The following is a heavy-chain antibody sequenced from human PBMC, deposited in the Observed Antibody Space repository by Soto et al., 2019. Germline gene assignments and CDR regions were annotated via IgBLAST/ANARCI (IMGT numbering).Heavy chain of an antibody. CDR3: ARGPSSLTRFDY. Sequence: GGSLRLSCAAPGFTFSSYAMHWVRQAPGKGLEWVAVISYDGSNKYYADSVKGRFTISRDNSKNTLYLQMNSLRAEHTAVYYCARGPSSLTRFDYWGQGTLVTVSS. V-gene: IGHV3-30-3*01. D-gene: IGHD2-2*01. CDR1: GFTFSSYA. CDR2: ISYDGSNK. J-gene: IGHJ4*02.